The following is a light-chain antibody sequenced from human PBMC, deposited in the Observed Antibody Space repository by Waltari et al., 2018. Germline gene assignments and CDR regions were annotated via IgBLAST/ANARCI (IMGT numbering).Light chain of an antibody. Sequence: QSALTQPRSVSGSPGQSVPISCTGTSSDVGGYTYVSWYQQHPGKAPKLMIYDVIKRPSGVPDRFSGSKSGNTASLTISGLQAEDEADYYCCSYAGSYIPFGGGTKLTVL. J-gene: IGLJ2*01. CDR3: CSYAGSYIP. CDR1: SSDVGGYTY. CDR2: DVI. V-gene: IGLV2-11*01.